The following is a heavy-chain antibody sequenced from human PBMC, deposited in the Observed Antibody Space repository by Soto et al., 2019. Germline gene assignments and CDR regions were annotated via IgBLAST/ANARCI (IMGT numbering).Heavy chain of an antibody. CDR2: ISGSSSYI. CDR3: ARVVTVAGTVLFGVVDY. J-gene: IGHJ4*02. D-gene: IGHD6-19*01. V-gene: IGHV3-21*01. CDR1: GFTFSSYA. Sequence: EVQLLESGGGLVQPGGSLRLSCAASGFTFSSYAMSWVRQAPGKGLEWVSAISGSSSYIYYADSVKGRFTISRDNAKNSLYLQMNSLRAEDTAVYYCARVVTVAGTVLFGVVDYWGQGTLVTVSS.